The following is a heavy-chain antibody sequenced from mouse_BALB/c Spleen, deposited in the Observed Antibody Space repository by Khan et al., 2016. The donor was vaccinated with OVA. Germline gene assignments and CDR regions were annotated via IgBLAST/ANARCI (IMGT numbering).Heavy chain of an antibody. D-gene: IGHD4-1*01. CDR1: GFTFRTYT. V-gene: IGHV5-6-4*01. J-gene: IGHJ4*01. Sequence: EVELVESGGGLVKPGGSLKLSCAASGFTFRTYTMSWVRQTPEKRLERAAFISSGGSSTHYPDSVKGRFTISRDNAKNALYLQMSSLKSEDTAINFCTRVWDEGYYYAMGVWSQGTSVTVSS. CDR2: ISSGGSST. CDR3: TRVWDEGYYYAMGV.